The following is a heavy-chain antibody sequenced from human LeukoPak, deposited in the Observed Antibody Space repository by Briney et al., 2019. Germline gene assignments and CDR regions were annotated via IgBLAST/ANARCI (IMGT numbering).Heavy chain of an antibody. V-gene: IGHV4-34*01. J-gene: IGHJ4*02. CDR3: ARVRIAARRAPFDY. CDR1: GGSLSGYY. Sequence: SETLSLTCAVYGGSLSGYYWSWIRQPPGKGLEWIGEINHSGSTNYNPSLKSRVTISVDTSKNQFSLKLSSVTAADTAVYYCARVRIAARRAPFDYWGQGTLVTVSS. D-gene: IGHD6-6*01. CDR2: INHSGST.